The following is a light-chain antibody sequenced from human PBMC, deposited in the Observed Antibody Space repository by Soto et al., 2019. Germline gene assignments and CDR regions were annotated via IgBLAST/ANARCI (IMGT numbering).Light chain of an antibody. V-gene: IGLV4-69*01. Sequence: QAVVTQSPSASASLGASVKLTCTLSSGYSTYAIAWHQQQSEKGPRFLLKINYDGTHSKGDGFFDRFSGSSSGAERHLTMSSLQSDDEADYYCQSLGTGIQVFGGGTKVTVL. CDR3: QSLGTGIQV. J-gene: IGLJ3*02. CDR2: INYDGTH. CDR1: SGYSTYA.